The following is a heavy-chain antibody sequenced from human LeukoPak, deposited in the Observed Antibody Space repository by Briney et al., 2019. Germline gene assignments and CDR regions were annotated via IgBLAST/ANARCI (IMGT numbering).Heavy chain of an antibody. V-gene: IGHV1-2*02. D-gene: IGHD2-2*01. CDR3: ARDSGIVVVPAAMMDY. CDR2: INPNSGGT. Sequence: ASVKVSCKASGYTFTGYYMHWVRQAPGQGLEWMGWINPNSGGTNYAQKFQGRVTMTRDTSISTAYMELSRLRSDDTAVYYCARDSGIVVVPAAMMDYWGQGTLVTVSS. J-gene: IGHJ4*02. CDR1: GYTFTGYY.